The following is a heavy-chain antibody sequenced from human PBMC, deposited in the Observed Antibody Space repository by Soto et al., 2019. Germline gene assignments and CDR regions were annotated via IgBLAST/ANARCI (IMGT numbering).Heavy chain of an antibody. CDR1: GFTFNNYA. Sequence: EVQLLESGGGLVQPGGSLRLSCAASGFTFNNYAMTWVRQAPGKGLEWVSAISGGGDTTSYADSVKGRFTFSRDGSKTTLYLQISRLRAEDTALYYCAKGRGGSGSLTPRVDFCGQGTLVTVSS. CDR2: ISGGGDTT. D-gene: IGHD3-10*01. V-gene: IGHV3-23*01. J-gene: IGHJ4*02. CDR3: AKGRGGSGSLTPRVDF.